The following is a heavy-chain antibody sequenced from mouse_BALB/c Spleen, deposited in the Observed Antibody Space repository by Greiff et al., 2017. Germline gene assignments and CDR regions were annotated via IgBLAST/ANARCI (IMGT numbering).Heavy chain of an antibody. CDR2: ISSGGST. V-gene: IGHV5-6-5*01. CDR3: ERGHYYGYPSYAMDY. D-gene: IGHD1-2*01. CDR1: GFTFSSYA. J-gene: IGHJ4*01. Sequence: EVKLVESGGGLVKPGGSLKLSCAASGFTFSSYAMSWVRQTPEKRLEWVASISSGGSTYYPDSVKGRFTISRDNARNILYLQMSSLRSEDTAMYYSERGHYYGYPSYAMDYWGQGTSVTVSS.